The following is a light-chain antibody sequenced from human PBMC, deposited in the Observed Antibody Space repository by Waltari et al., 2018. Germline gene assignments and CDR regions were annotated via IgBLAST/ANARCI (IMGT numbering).Light chain of an antibody. CDR3: CSFAGSISVFTV. CDR1: RSDVVGSNL. V-gene: IGLV2-23*02. Sequence: QSALPHFASVSGSPGPSITLSCPGTRSDVVGSNLVSWYQQHPGRAPKLIIDDVTKRPSGVSSRFSGSKSGNTASLTISGLQAEDEADYYCCSFAGSISVFTVFGTGTTVTVL. CDR2: DVT. J-gene: IGLJ1*01.